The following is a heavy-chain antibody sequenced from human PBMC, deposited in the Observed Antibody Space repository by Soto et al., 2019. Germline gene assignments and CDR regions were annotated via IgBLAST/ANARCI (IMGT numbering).Heavy chain of an antibody. CDR1: GGSISSYY. V-gene: IGHV4-59*01. Sequence: TLSLTCTVSGGSISSYYWSWIRQPPGKGLEWIGYIYYSGSTNYNPSLKSRVTISVDTSKNQFSLKLSSVTAADTAVYYCARYLAYYDILTGPGYWFDPWGQGTLVTVSS. D-gene: IGHD3-9*01. CDR3: ARYLAYYDILTGPGYWFDP. CDR2: IYYSGST. J-gene: IGHJ5*02.